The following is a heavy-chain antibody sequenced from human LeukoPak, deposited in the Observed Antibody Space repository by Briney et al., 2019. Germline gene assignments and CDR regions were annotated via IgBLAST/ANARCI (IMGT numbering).Heavy chain of an antibody. CDR2: MNPNSGNT. CDR1: GYTFTSYD. V-gene: IGHV1-8*01. Sequence: ASVKVSCKASGYTFTSYDINWVRQATGQGLEWMGWMNPNSGNTGYAQKFQGRVTMTRNTSISTAYMELSSLRSEDTAVYYCAATPSLVGATPLSDAFDIWGQGTMVTVSS. J-gene: IGHJ3*02. CDR3: AATPSLVGATPLSDAFDI. D-gene: IGHD1-26*01.